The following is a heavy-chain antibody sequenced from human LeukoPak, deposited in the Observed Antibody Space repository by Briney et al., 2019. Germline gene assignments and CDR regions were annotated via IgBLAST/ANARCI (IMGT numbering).Heavy chain of an antibody. CDR1: GFTFSSYA. CDR2: ISGSGGST. J-gene: IGHJ4*02. Sequence: PGGSLRLSCAASGFTFSSYAMSWVRQAPGKGLEWVSAISGSGGSTYYADSVKGRFTISRDNSKNTLYLQMNSLRAEDTAAYYCAINLGGGSYYEPFDYWGQGTLVTVSS. CDR3: AINLGGGSYYEPFDY. V-gene: IGHV3-23*01. D-gene: IGHD3-10*01.